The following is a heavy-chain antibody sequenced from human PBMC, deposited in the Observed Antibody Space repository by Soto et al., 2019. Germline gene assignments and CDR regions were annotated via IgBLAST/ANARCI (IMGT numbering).Heavy chain of an antibody. J-gene: IGHJ4*02. CDR1: GGSISSGTYY. CDR3: ARAFGYGGYEVGN. V-gene: IGHV4-39*01. D-gene: IGHD5-12*01. Sequence: QLQLQESGPGLVKPSETLSLTCAVSGGSISSGTYYWGWIRQPPGKGLEWIGTMSYSGSAYYNPSLKSRVTISIDTSKNQFSLNLSSVTAADTAVYYCARAFGYGGYEVGNWGQGTLVTVSS. CDR2: MSYSGSA.